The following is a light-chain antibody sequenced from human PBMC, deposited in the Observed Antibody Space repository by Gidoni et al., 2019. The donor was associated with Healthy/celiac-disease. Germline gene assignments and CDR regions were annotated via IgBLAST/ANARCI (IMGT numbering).Light chain of an antibody. CDR2: LGS. CDR3: MQALQTTRT. Sequence: IVMTQSPLSLPVTPGEPASISCRSSQSLLHSNGYNYLDWYLQKPGQSPQLLIYLGSNRASGVPDRLSGSGSGTDFTLKISRVEDEDVGVYYCMQALQTTRTFGQGTKVEIK. J-gene: IGKJ1*01. CDR1: QSLLHSNGYNY. V-gene: IGKV2-28*01.